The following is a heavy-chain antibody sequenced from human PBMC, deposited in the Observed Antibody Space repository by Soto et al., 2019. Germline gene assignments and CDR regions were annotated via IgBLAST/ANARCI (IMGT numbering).Heavy chain of an antibody. CDR1: GFTFSSYA. J-gene: IGHJ6*02. V-gene: IGHV3-30-3*01. CDR2: ISYDGSNK. CDR3: ARVRKPPYYDFWSGYDYYYYYGMDV. D-gene: IGHD3-3*01. Sequence: AGGSLRLSCAASGFTFSSYAMHWVRQAPGKGLEWVAVISYDGSNKYYADSVKGRFTISRDNSKNTLYLQMNSLRAEDTAVYYCARVRKPPYYDFWSGYDYYYYYGMDVWGQGTTVTVSS.